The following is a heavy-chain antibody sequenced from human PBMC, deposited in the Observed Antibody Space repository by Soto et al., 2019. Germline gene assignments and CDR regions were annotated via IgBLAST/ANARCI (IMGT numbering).Heavy chain of an antibody. CDR1: GFTFSAFA. V-gene: IGHV3-23*01. Sequence: EVQLLKSWGGLVQPGGSLTLSCAASGFTFSAFALSWVRHAPGEGLEWVSGIGGSGGRTYYADSVKGRFTISRDNSKNTVYLQMSSLRAEDTAMYYCAKDPAGMYSSGWSQSFDFWGQGTLVTVSS. CDR2: IGGSGGRT. CDR3: AKDPAGMYSSGWSQSFDF. J-gene: IGHJ4*02. D-gene: IGHD6-19*01.